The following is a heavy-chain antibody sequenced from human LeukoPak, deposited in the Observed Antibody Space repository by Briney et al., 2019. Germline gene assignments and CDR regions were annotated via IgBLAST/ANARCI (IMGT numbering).Heavy chain of an antibody. V-gene: IGHV3-23*01. D-gene: IGHD1-14*01. CDR3: AKGGTGRTYYFDY. CDR1: GFTFSSYA. J-gene: IGHJ4*02. Sequence: GGSLRLSCAASGFTFSSYAMSCVRQAPGKGLEWVSAISGSGGSTYYADSVKGRFTISRDNSKNTLYLQMNSLRAEDTAVYYCAKGGTGRTYYFDYWGQGTLVTVSS. CDR2: ISGSGGST.